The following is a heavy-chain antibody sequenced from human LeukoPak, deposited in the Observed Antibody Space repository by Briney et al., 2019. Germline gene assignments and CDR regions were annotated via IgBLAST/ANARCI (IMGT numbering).Heavy chain of an antibody. CDR3: AREYDSSGYSYWYFDL. CDR2: IYYSGST. V-gene: IGHV4-39*07. D-gene: IGHD3-22*01. CDR1: GGSISSSSYY. J-gene: IGHJ2*01. Sequence: PSETLSLTCTVSGGSISSSSYYWGWIRQPPGKGLEWIGSIYYSGSTYYNPSLKSRVTISVDTSKNQFSLKLSSVTAADTAVYYCAREYDSSGYSYWYFDLWGRGTLVTVSS.